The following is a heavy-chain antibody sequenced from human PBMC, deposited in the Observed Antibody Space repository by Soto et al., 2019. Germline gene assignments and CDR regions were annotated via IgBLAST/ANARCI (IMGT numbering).Heavy chain of an antibody. Sequence: QVQLVESGGGVVQPGRSLRLSCAASGFTFSSYGMHWVRQAPGKGLEWVAVIWYDGSNKYYADSVKGRFTISRDNSKNTLYLQMNSLRAEDTAVYYCARRDYGGTYFDYWGQGTLVTVSS. D-gene: IGHD4-17*01. J-gene: IGHJ4*02. CDR3: ARRDYGGTYFDY. CDR2: IWYDGSNK. CDR1: GFTFSSYG. V-gene: IGHV3-33*01.